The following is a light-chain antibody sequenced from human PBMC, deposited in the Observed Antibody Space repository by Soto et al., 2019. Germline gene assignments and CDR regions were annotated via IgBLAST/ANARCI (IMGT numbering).Light chain of an antibody. Sequence: EIVLTQSPGTLSLSPGERATLSCRASQSVSSSYLAWYQQKPGQAPRLLIYGASSRATGIPDRFSGSGSGKDFTLTISRLEPEDFAVYYCQQYVSSPLYTFGQGTKVDIK. J-gene: IGKJ2*01. CDR1: QSVSSSY. CDR2: GAS. V-gene: IGKV3-20*01. CDR3: QQYVSSPLYT.